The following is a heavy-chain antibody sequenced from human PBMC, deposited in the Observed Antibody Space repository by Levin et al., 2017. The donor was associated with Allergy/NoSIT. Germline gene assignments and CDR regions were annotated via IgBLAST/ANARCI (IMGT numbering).Heavy chain of an antibody. CDR1: GYSFTSYW. CDR3: ARPISGYDLCADY. CDR2: IYPGDSDT. D-gene: IGHD5-12*01. J-gene: IGHJ4*02. V-gene: IGHV5-51*01. Sequence: KVSCKGSGYSFTSYWIGWVRQMPGKGLEWMGIIYPGDSDTRYSPSFQGQVTISADKSISTAYLQWSSLKASDTAMYYCARPISGYDLCADYWGQGTLVTVSS.